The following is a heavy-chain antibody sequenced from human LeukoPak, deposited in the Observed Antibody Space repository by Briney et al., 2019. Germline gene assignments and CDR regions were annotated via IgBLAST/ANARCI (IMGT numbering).Heavy chain of an antibody. J-gene: IGHJ4*02. CDR1: GDSVSSNTAA. Sequence: SQTLSLTCAISGDSVSSNTAAWNWIRQSPSRRLEWLGRTYYRSKWFRDYAVSVKSRITIDADTSKNQFSLQLNSVTPEDTAVYYCARKGTVTTPFDYWGQGILVTVSS. CDR3: ARKGTVTTPFDY. CDR2: TYYRSKWFR. D-gene: IGHD4-11*01. V-gene: IGHV6-1*01.